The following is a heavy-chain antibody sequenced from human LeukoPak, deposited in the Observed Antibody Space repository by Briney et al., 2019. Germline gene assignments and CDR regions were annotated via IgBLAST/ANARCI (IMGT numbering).Heavy chain of an antibody. CDR1: GFTLSTDP. J-gene: IGHJ4*02. CDR3: AKERTGVWPFDY. Sequence: VRSLRLSCAASGFTLSTDPMIWVRQAPRKGLEWGSGGSGSRGTTYYADSVKGRITISGDNSKHTLYLQMNRLRADDTAVYYCAKERTGVWPFDYWGQGTLVTVSS. D-gene: IGHD5/OR15-5a*01. V-gene: IGHV3-23*01. CDR2: GSGSRGTT.